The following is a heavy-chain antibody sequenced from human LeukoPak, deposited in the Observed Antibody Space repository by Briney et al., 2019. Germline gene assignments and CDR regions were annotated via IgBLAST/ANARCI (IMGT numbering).Heavy chain of an antibody. CDR2: ISSSSGYI. J-gene: IGHJ4*02. V-gene: IGHV3-21*01. Sequence: GGSLRLSCAASGFTFSSYNMNWVRQAPGKGLEWVSSISSSSGYIYYADSVMGRFTISRDNAKNSLYLQMNSLRAEDTAVYYCARGIVAAGNIDFWGQGTLVTVSS. D-gene: IGHD6-13*01. CDR3: ARGIVAAGNIDF. CDR1: GFTFSSYN.